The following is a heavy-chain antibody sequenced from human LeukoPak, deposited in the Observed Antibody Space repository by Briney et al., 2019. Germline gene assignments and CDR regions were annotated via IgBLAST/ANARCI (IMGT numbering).Heavy chain of an antibody. V-gene: IGHV1-69*06. CDR3: ARVRNYGSGSYYYY. Sequence: GASVKVSCKASGGTFSSYAISWVRQAPGQGLEWMGGITPIFGTANYAQKFQGRVTITADKSTSTAYMELSSLRSEDTAVYYCARVRNYGSGSYYYYWGQGTLVTVSS. CDR1: GGTFSSYA. J-gene: IGHJ4*02. D-gene: IGHD3-10*01. CDR2: ITPIFGTA.